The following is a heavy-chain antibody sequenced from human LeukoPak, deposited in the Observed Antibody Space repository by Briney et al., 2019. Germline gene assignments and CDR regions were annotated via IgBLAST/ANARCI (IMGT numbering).Heavy chain of an antibody. CDR3: ARHEYSGSYYGLSWFDP. CDR1: GGSISSSGYY. J-gene: IGHJ5*02. CDR2: IYYSGST. D-gene: IGHD1-26*01. Sequence: PSETLSLTCTVSGGSISSSGYYWGWIRQPPGKGLEWIASIYYSGSTYYNPSLKSRVAISVDTSKNQLSLKLSSLTAADTAVYYCARHEYSGSYYGLSWFDPWGQGTLVTVSS. V-gene: IGHV4-39*01.